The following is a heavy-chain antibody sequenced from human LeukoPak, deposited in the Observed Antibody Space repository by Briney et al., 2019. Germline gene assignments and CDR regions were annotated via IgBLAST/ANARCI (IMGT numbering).Heavy chain of an antibody. V-gene: IGHV3-48*03. Sequence: GGSLRLSCAASGFTFSSYEMNWVRQAPGKGLEWASYISSSGSTIYYADSVKGRFTISRDNAKNSLYLQMNSLRADDTAVYYCAKDDVAAFATGYMDVWGKGTTVTVSS. D-gene: IGHD6-6*01. CDR1: GFTFSSYE. CDR2: ISSSGSTI. J-gene: IGHJ6*03. CDR3: AKDDVAAFATGYMDV.